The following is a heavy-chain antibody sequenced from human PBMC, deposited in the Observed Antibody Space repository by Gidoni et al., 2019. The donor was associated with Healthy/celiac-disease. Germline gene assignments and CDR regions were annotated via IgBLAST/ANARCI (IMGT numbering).Heavy chain of an antibody. Sequence: QVQLVESGGGLVKPGGSLRLSCAASGFTFSDYYMSWFRQSPGRGLKWVSYISISGSTIYYADSVKGRFTISRDNAKNSLYLQMNSLGAEDTAVYYCARDYDSSGYYAYWGQGTLVTVSS. CDR3: ARDYDSSGYYAY. CDR1: GFTFSDYY. CDR2: ISISGSTI. V-gene: IGHV3-11*01. J-gene: IGHJ4*02. D-gene: IGHD3-22*01.